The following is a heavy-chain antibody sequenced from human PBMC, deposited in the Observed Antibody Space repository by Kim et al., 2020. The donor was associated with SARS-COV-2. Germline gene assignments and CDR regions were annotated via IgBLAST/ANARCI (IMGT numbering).Heavy chain of an antibody. CDR2: IIPIFGTA. Sequence: SVKVSCKASGGTFSSYAISWVRQAPGQGLEWMGGIIPIFGTANYAQKFQGRVTITADESTSTAYMELSSLRSEDTAVYYCARGHRIVVVPAASYYFDYWGQGTLVIVSS. D-gene: IGHD2-2*01. J-gene: IGHJ4*02. CDR1: GGTFSSYA. V-gene: IGHV1-69*13. CDR3: ARGHRIVVVPAASYYFDY.